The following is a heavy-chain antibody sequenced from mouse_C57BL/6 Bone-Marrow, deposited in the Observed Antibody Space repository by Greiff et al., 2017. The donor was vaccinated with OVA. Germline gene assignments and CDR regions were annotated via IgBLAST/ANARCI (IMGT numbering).Heavy chain of an antibody. CDR2: IYPRDGST. J-gene: IGHJ4*01. V-gene: IGHV1-78*01. Sequence: QVQLQQSDAELVKPGASVKISCKVSGYTFTDHTIHWMKQRPEQGLEWIGYIYPRDGSTKYNEKFKGKATLTVDKPSSTAYMQLSSLTSEDSAVYYCAKGDYGLFYYAMDYWGQGTSVTVSS. CDR1: GYTFTDHT. CDR3: AKGDYGLFYYAMDY. D-gene: IGHD2-4*01.